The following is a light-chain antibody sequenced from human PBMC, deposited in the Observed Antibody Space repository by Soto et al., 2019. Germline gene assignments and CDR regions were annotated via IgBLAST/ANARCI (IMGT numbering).Light chain of an antibody. CDR2: DAS. Sequence: EIVLTQSPATLSLSPGERATLSCRASQSVSSYLAWYQPKPGQAPRLLIYDASNRATGIPARFSGSGSGTDFTLTIRSLEPEDFAVYYCQQRSNWSLFTFGPGTKVDIK. CDR3: QQRSNWSLFT. J-gene: IGKJ3*01. V-gene: IGKV3-11*01. CDR1: QSVSSY.